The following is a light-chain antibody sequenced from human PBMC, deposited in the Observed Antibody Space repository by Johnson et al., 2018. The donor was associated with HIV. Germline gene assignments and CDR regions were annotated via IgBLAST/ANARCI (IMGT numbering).Light chain of an antibody. CDR2: ENN. V-gene: IGLV1-51*01. CDR3: GTWDASLSVYV. J-gene: IGLJ1*01. CDR1: TSNVGNNF. Sequence: QPVLTQPPSVSAAPGQKVTISCSGSTSNVGNNFVSWYQQFPGGAPKLLIYENNKRPSGIPDRFSGSKSGTSALLGITGLQTADEADYYCGTWDASLSVYVFGVATKVTVL.